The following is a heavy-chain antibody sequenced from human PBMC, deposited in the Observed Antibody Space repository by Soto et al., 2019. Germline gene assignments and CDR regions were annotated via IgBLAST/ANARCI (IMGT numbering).Heavy chain of an antibody. J-gene: IGHJ4*02. V-gene: IGHV3-30*18. CDR1: GFTFNNYA. Sequence: QVQLVESGGGVVQPGRSLRLSCAASGFTFNNYAMHWVRQAPGKGLEWVAVISYDGSNKDYVGSVKGRFTISRDNSKNILYLQMNSLRPEDTAVYYCAKHGGSEWLGFEYWGQGTLVTVSS. D-gene: IGHD3-3*01. CDR3: AKHGGSEWLGFEY. CDR2: ISYDGSNK.